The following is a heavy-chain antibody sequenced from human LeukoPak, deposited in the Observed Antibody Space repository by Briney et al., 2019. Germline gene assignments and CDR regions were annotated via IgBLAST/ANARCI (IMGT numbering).Heavy chain of an antibody. CDR2: ISYDGSNK. V-gene: IGHV3-30*18. Sequence: GGSLRLSCAASGFTFSSYGMHWVRQAPGKGLEWVAVISYDGSNKYYADSVKGRFTISRDNSKNALYLQMNSPSAEDTAVYYCAKDPSYYGDYPGYWGQGTLVTVSS. CDR1: GFTFSSYG. CDR3: AKDPSYYGDYPGY. D-gene: IGHD4-17*01. J-gene: IGHJ4*02.